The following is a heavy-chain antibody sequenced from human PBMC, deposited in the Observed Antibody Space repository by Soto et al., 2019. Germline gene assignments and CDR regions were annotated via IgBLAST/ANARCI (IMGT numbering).Heavy chain of an antibody. CDR3: ARAHYGDYGYGMDV. CDR2: IYHSGST. CDR1: GGSISSGGYS. V-gene: IGHV4-30-2*01. J-gene: IGHJ6*02. Sequence: QLQLQESGSGLVKPSQTLSLTCAVSGGSISSGGYSWSWIRQPPGKGLEWIGYIYHSGSTYYNPSLKSRVTISVDRSKYQFSLQLSSVTAADTAVYYCARAHYGDYGYGMDVWGQGTTVTVSS. D-gene: IGHD4-17*01.